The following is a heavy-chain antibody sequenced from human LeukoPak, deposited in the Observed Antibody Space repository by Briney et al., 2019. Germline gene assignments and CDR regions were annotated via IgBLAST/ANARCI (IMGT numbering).Heavy chain of an antibody. CDR3: ARVAYYYDSSGYWFDY. CDR2: INPSGGST. J-gene: IGHJ4*02. D-gene: IGHD3-22*01. Sequence: ASVKVSCKASGYTFTSYYMHWVRQAPGQGLEWMGIINPSGGSTNYAQKFQGRVTITADESTSTAYMELSSLRSEDTAVYYCARVAYYYDSSGYWFDYWGQGTLVTVSS. CDR1: GYTFTSYY. V-gene: IGHV1-46*01.